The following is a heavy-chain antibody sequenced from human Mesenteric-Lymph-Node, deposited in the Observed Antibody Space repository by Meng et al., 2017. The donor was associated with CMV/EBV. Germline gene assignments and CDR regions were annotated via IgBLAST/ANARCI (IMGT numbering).Heavy chain of an antibody. D-gene: IGHD4/OR15-4a*01. CDR3: NTIRGTDYGDPLRGY. Sequence: GGSLRLSCAASGLTFSNAWMRWVRQAPGKGLEWIGRIKSKTNGGTTDYAAPVKGRFTISRDDSKNTLFPQMNSLKTEDTAVYYCNTIRGTDYGDPLRGYWGQGTLVTVSS. CDR2: IKSKTNGGTT. J-gene: IGHJ4*02. V-gene: IGHV3-15*01. CDR1: GLTFSNAW.